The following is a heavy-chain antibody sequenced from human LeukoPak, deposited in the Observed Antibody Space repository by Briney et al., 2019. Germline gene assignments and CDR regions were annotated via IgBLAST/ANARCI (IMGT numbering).Heavy chain of an antibody. J-gene: IGHJ4*02. V-gene: IGHV4-34*01. CDR3: ARDRSVGVLPAPPFDF. Sequence: SETLSLTCAVYGGSFSSYYWSWIRQPPGKGLEWIGEINHSGSTSYKPSLKSRVTISLDTFKNQFSLTLTSVTAADTAVYYCARDRSVGVLPAPPFDFWGQGTLVTVSS. CDR1: GGSFSSYY. CDR2: INHSGST. D-gene: IGHD6-6*01.